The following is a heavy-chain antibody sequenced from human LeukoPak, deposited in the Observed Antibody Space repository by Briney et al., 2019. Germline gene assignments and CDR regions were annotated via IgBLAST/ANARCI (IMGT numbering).Heavy chain of an antibody. Sequence: GGSLRLSCAASGFTFSSYAMNWVRQAPGKGLEWVSTISGSADSTYYADSVKGRFTISRDNSKNTLYLQMNSLRAEDTAVYYCAKGGQGYCSSTSCLYYFDYRGQGTLVTVSS. V-gene: IGHV3-23*01. D-gene: IGHD2-2*01. CDR2: ISGSADST. CDR1: GFTFSSYA. CDR3: AKGGQGYCSSTSCLYYFDY. J-gene: IGHJ4*02.